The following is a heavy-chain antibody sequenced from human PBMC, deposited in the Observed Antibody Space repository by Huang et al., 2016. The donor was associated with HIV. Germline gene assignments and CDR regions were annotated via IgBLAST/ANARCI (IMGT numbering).Heavy chain of an antibody. Sequence: QITLKESGPTLVKPKQTLTLTCSFSGFSLDPSGVAVGWVRQPPGEAMEWLGYIYWDDDTRFSPSLGGRLSHTKDTAKNHVVLTMTNMDPADTVTYFCAYQWTGLDRWGQGILVTVTS. CDR2: IYWDDDT. CDR1: GFSLDPSGVA. D-gene: IGHD6-19*01. J-gene: IGHJ4*02. CDR3: AYQWTGLDR. V-gene: IGHV2-5*02.